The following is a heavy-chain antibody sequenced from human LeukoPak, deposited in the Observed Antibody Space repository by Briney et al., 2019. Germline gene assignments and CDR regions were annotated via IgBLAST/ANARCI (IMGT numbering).Heavy chain of an antibody. CDR2: IYYSGST. CDR1: GGSLSTYY. J-gene: IGHJ4*02. CDR3: ARCERRKEWLAGGVDY. Sequence: KPSETLSLTCTVSGGSLSTYYWSWIRQPPGKGLEWIGYIYYSGSTNYNPSLKSRVTISVDTSKNQFSLKLSSVTAADTAVYYCARCERRKEWLAGGVDYWGQGTLVTVSS. V-gene: IGHV4-59*01. D-gene: IGHD6-19*01.